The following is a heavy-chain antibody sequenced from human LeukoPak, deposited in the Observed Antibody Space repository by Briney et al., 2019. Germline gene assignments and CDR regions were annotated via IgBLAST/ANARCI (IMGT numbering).Heavy chain of an antibody. CDR3: ARGSSWYAALDP. V-gene: IGHV3-21*01. CDR1: GFTFSSYE. J-gene: IGHJ5*02. Sequence: GGSLRLSCAASGFTFSSYEMNWVRQAPGKGLEWVSSISSNSNYIYYADSVKGRFTISRDNAKNSLYLQMNSLRAEDTAVYYCARGSSWYAALDPWGQGTLVTVSS. CDR2: ISSNSNYI. D-gene: IGHD6-13*01.